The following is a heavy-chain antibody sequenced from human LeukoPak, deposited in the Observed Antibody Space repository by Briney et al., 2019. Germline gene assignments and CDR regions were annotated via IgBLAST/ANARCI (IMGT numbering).Heavy chain of an antibody. V-gene: IGHV3-53*01. CDR1: GFTLSGDY. CDR2: IFGAAST. D-gene: IGHD2-15*01. CDR3: ARAIQFGGYFDY. Sequence: GGSLRLSCAASGFTLSGDYMSWVRQAPGKGLEWVSVIFGAASTYYADSVKGRFTVSRDNSKNTLYLQMNSLRAEDAAVYYCARAIQFGGYFDYWGQGTLVTVST. J-gene: IGHJ4*02.